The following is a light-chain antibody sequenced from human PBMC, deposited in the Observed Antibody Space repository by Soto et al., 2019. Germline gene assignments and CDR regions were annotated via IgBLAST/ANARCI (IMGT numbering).Light chain of an antibody. Sequence: EIVMPQSPDTLYVSPGEGATLSCSASQSVRTNFAWYQQKARQAPRLLVYGASTRATGIPDRCCGSRSGTHFTLTVSSLDPEDFGLYYCHQRNTFGQGTRLEIK. V-gene: IGKV3-15*01. CDR2: GAS. J-gene: IGKJ5*01. CDR1: QSVRTN. CDR3: HQRNT.